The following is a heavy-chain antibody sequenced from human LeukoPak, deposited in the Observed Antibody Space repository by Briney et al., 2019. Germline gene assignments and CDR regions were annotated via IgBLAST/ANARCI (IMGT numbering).Heavy chain of an antibody. V-gene: IGHV3-23*01. J-gene: IGHJ5*02. CDR3: AKDRSPKRSSSWMNWFDP. CDR2: ISGSGGST. D-gene: IGHD6-13*01. CDR1: GFTFNNYA. Sequence: GGSLRLSCAASGFTFNNYAMSWVRQAPGKGLEWVSAISGSGGSTYYADSVKGRFTISRDNSKNTLYLQMNSLRAEDTAVYYCAKDRSPKRSSSWMNWFDPWGQGTLVTVSS.